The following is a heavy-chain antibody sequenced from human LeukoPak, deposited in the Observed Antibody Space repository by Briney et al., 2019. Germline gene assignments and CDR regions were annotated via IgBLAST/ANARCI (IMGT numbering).Heavy chain of an antibody. CDR3: ARGGIQVSGIDEIDY. D-gene: IGHD6-19*01. J-gene: IGHJ4*02. Sequence: SGGSLRLSCAASGFTLRSYDMHWVRQVTGKGLEWVSAIGISGDTYYPRSVKGRFTISRENAKNSLYLQMNSLTAGDTAVYYCARGGIQVSGIDEIDYWGQGTLVTVSS. V-gene: IGHV3-13*01. CDR2: IGISGDT. CDR1: GFTLRSYD.